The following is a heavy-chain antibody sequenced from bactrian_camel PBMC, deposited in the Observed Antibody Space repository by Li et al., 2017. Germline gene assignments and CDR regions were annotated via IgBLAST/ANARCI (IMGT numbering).Heavy chain of an antibody. CDR1: GFTLRDFD. CDR2: IARDGST. V-gene: IGHV3S9*01. CDR3: AAEGGDLWGGSWFGSVGFGY. D-gene: IGHD6*01. J-gene: IGHJ6*01. Sequence: HVQLVESGGGSVRAGETLRLSCTASGFTLRDFDMAWYRQGPGNECEKVSTIARDGSTWVTDSVKGRFTLSPDNTKNTVYLQMNSLKTEDTAVYYCAAEGGDLWGGSWFGSVGFGYWGQGTQVTVS.